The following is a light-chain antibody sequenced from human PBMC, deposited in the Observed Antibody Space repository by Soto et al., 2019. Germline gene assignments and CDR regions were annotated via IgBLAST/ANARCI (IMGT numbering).Light chain of an antibody. V-gene: IGKV1-39*01. J-gene: IGKJ2*01. Sequence: IQLTQSPSSLSASVGDRVTITCRASQGIRNYLAWYQQKPGKAPNLLIYLASTLQGGVPSRFSGSGSGTDFTLTISSLQPEDFATYYCQQSYRTPYTFGQGTKLETK. CDR3: QQSYRTPYT. CDR2: LAS. CDR1: QGIRNY.